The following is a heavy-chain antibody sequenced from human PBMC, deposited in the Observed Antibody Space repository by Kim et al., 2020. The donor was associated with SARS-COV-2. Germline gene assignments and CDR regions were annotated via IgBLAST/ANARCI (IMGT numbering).Heavy chain of an antibody. J-gene: IGHJ5*02. Sequence: ASVKGSCKASGYTFTGYYMHWVRQAPGQGLEWMGWINPNSGGTNYAQKFQGRVTMTRHTSISTAYMELSRLRSDDTAVYYCARVVPRVDFITMVRGVGRWFDPWGQGTLVTVSS. V-gene: IGHV1-2*02. CDR2: INPNSGGT. CDR1: GYTFTGYY. CDR3: ARVVPRVDFITMVRGVGRWFDP. D-gene: IGHD3-10*01.